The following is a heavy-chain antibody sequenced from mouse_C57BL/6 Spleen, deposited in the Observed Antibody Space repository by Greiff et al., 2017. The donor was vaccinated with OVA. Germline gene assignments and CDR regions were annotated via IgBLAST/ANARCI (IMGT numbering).Heavy chain of an antibody. J-gene: IGHJ2*01. CDR2: IYPGSGST. D-gene: IGHD2-4*01. CDR3: ARSIDYDAIDY. V-gene: IGHV1-55*01. Sequence: LQESGAELVKPGASVKMSCKASGYTFTSYWITWVKQRPGQGLEWIGDIYPGSGSTNYNEKFKSKATLTVDTSSSTAYMQLSSLTSEDSAVYYCARSIDYDAIDYWGQGTTLTVSS. CDR1: GYTFTSYW.